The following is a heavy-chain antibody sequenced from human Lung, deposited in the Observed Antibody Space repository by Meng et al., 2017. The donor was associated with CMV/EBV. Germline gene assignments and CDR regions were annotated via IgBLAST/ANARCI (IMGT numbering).Heavy chain of an antibody. J-gene: IGHJ4*02. CDR2: ISWDGGST. Sequence: GGSLRLSCAASGFTFDDYTMHWVRQAPGKGLEWVSLISWDGGSTYYADSVKGRFTISRDNSKNSLYLQMNSLRTEDTALYYCAKDRYRGSYSSPGYFDYWGQGTLVTVSS. CDR3: AKDRYRGSYSSPGYFDY. D-gene: IGHD1-26*01. V-gene: IGHV3-43*01. CDR1: GFTFDDYT.